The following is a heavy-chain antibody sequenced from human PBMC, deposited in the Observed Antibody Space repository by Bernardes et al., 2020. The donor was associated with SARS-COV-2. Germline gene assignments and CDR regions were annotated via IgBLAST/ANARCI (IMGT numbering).Heavy chain of an antibody. CDR1: GFTFSSYT. CDR2: ISNDGAST. Sequence: GGSLSLSCSVSGFTFSSYTMHWVRQAPGKGLEYVSAISNDGASTFYADSVKGRFIISRDNSKNTLYLQMSSLRVEETAIYYCVKGSVAVAGVDYWGQGTLVTVSS. V-gene: IGHV3-64D*06. CDR3: VKGSVAVAGVDY. D-gene: IGHD6-19*01. J-gene: IGHJ4*02.